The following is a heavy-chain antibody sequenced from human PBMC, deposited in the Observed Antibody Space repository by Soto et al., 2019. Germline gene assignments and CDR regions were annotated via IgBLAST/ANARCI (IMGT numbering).Heavy chain of an antibody. V-gene: IGHV1-69*06. CDR2: IIPIFGTP. D-gene: IGHD2-15*01. CDR1: GGTFSTYT. Sequence: ASVKVSCKASGGTFSTYTFSWVRRAPGQGLEWMGRIIPIFGTPYYAQKFQGRVTITADKSTSTVYMELSSLGSDDTAVYFCARGLECRGYCLDKPTWFGPWGQGTLVTVSS. CDR3: ARGLECRGYCLDKPTWFGP. J-gene: IGHJ5*02.